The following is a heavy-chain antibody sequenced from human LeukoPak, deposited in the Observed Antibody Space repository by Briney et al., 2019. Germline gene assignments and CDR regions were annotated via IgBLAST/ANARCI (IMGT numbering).Heavy chain of an antibody. D-gene: IGHD5-18*01. Sequence: PGGSLRLSSAASGFTFSSYGMHWVRQAPGKGLEWVAFIRYDGSNKYYADPVKGRFTISRDNSKNTLYLQMNSLRAEDTAVYYCAKDCCGYSYGSNFDYWGQGTLVTVSS. J-gene: IGHJ4*02. CDR1: GFTFSSYG. CDR2: IRYDGSNK. V-gene: IGHV3-30*02. CDR3: AKDCCGYSYGSNFDY.